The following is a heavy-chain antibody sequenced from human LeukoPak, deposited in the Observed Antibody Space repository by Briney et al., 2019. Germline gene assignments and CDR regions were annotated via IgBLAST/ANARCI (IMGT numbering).Heavy chain of an antibody. CDR2: ISGSGGST. J-gene: IGHJ4*02. Sequence: GGSLRLSCAASGFTFSSYAMSWVRQAPGKGLEWVSAISGSGGSTYYADSVKGRFTISRDNSKSTLYLQMNILRAEDTAIYYCTRDRPNYYGSDGHYYRRNGDYWGQGTLVTVSS. D-gene: IGHD3-22*01. V-gene: IGHV3-23*01. CDR1: GFTFSSYA. CDR3: TRDRPNYYGSDGHYYRRNGDY.